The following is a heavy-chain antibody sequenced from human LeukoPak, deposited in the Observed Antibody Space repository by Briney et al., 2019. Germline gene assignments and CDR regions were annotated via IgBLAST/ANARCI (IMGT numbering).Heavy chain of an antibody. D-gene: IGHD5-18*01. V-gene: IGHV4-39*01. CDR3: ARRGYSYGYD. CDR1: GGSISSSSYY. Sequence: SESLSLTCTVSGGSISSSSYYWGWIRQPPGTGLEWIGSIYYSGSTYYNPSLKSRVTISVDTSKNQFSLKLSSVTAADTAVYYCARRGYSYGYDWGQGTLVTVSS. CDR2: IYYSGST. J-gene: IGHJ4*02.